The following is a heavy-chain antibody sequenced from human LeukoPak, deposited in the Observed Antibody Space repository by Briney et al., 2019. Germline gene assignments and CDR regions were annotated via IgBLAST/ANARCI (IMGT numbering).Heavy chain of an antibody. CDR1: GGTFSSYA. D-gene: IGHD3-22*01. J-gene: IGHJ4*02. CDR3: ASALYDSSGYYPRDNYYFDC. V-gene: IGHV1-69*01. Sequence: SVKVSCKASGGTFSSYAISWVRQAPGQGLEWMGGIIPIFGTANYAQKFQGRVTITADESTSTAYMELSSLRSEDTAVYYCASALYDSSGYYPRDNYYFDCWGQGTLVTVSS. CDR2: IIPIFGTA.